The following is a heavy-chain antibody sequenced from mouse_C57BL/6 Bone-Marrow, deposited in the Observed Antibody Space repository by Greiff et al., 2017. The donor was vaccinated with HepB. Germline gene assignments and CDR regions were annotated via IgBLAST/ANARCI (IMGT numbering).Heavy chain of an antibody. CDR3: AIGDYAMDY. J-gene: IGHJ4*01. Sequence: VQLQQSGPVLVKPGASVKMSCKASGYTFTDYYMNWVKQSHGKSLEWIGVINPYNGGTSYNQKFKGKATLTVDKSSSTAYMELNSLTSEDSAVYYCAIGDYAMDYWGQGTSVTVSS. CDR1: GYTFTDYY. V-gene: IGHV1-19*01. CDR2: INPYNGGT.